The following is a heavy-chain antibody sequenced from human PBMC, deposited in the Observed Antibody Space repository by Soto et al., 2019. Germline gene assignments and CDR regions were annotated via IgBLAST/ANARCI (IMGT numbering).Heavy chain of an antibody. V-gene: IGHV4-4*02. CDR1: GDSIRSNNW. CDR3: ANYPTTVTSDY. Sequence: SETLSLTCAVSGDSIRSNNWWSWVRQPPGKGLEWIGEIYHTGTTNYNPSLKSRVTISVDKSKNQFSLKLSSVTAADTAVYYCANYPTTVTSDYWGQGTLVTVSS. D-gene: IGHD4-17*01. CDR2: IYHTGTT. J-gene: IGHJ4*02.